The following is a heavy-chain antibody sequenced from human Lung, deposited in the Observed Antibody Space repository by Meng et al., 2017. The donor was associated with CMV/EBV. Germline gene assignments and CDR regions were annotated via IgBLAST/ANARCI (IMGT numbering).Heavy chain of an antibody. Sequence: SXAASGFTFSGYAMSWIRQAPGKGLEWVSVISGNGGGTYYADSAKGRFTISRDHSKDTVFLQMNSLRVEDTAVYYCARLSMLTNYYDSSGYEGAFDTWGQGTMVXVSS. D-gene: IGHD3-22*01. J-gene: IGHJ3*02. V-gene: IGHV3-23*01. CDR3: ARLSMLTNYYDSSGYEGAFDT. CDR1: GFTFSGYA. CDR2: ISGNGGGT.